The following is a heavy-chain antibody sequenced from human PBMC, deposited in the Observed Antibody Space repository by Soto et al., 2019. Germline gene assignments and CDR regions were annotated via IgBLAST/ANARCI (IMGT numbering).Heavy chain of an antibody. CDR3: ARGGVDILTGYSKFDP. Sequence: QVQLQESGPGLVKPSQTLSLTCTVSGGSISSGGYYWSWIRQHPGKGLEWIGYIYYSGSTYYNPSLKSRVTISVDTSMNQFSLKLSSVTAADTAVYYCARGGVDILTGYSKFDPWGQGTLVTVSS. V-gene: IGHV4-31*03. CDR2: IYYSGST. J-gene: IGHJ5*02. D-gene: IGHD3-9*01. CDR1: GGSISSGGYY.